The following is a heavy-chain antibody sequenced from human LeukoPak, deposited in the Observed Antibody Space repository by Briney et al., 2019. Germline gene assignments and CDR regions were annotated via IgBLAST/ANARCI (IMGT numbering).Heavy chain of an antibody. CDR1: GGSFSGYY. CDR2: INHSGST. V-gene: IGHV4-34*01. CDR3: ARKLESYYYHYGMDV. Sequence: SETLSLTCAVYGGSFSGYYWSWIRQPPGKGLEWIGEINHSGSTNYNPSLKSRVTISVDTSKNQFSLKLSSVTAADTAVYYCARKLESYYYHYGMDVWGQGTTVTVSS. J-gene: IGHJ6*02. D-gene: IGHD1-7*01.